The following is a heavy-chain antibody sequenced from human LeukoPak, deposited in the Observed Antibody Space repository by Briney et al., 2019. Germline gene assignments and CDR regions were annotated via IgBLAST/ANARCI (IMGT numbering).Heavy chain of an antibody. CDR1: GFTFSSYS. D-gene: IGHD1-1*01. V-gene: IGHV3-21*01. CDR3: ARDSSVQGGAFDI. CDR2: ISSSSSYI. J-gene: IGHJ3*02. Sequence: PGGSLRLSCAASGFTFSSYSMNWVRQAPGKGLEWVSSISSSSSYIYYADSVKGRFTISRDNAKNSLYLQMNSLRAEDTAVYYCARDSSVQGGAFDIWGQGTMVTVSS.